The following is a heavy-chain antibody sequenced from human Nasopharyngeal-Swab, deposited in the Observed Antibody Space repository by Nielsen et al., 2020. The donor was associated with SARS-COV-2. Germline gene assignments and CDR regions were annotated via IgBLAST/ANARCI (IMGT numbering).Heavy chain of an antibody. D-gene: IGHD2-2*01. CDR3: ARVPGGAYCSSTSCYFWYFDL. V-gene: IGHV4-61*02. CDR1: GGSISSNNYY. Sequence: SETLSLTCTVSGGSISSNNYYWSWIRQPAGKGLEWIGRIYTSGSTNYNPSLKSRVTISADMSKNQFSLKLSSVTAADTAVYYCARVPGGAYCSSTSCYFWYFDLWGRGTLVTVSS. J-gene: IGHJ2*01. CDR2: IYTSGST.